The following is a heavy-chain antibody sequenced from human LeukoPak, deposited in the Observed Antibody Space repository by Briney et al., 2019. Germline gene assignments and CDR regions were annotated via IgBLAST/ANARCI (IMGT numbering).Heavy chain of an antibody. CDR3: ATQDYYDSYFDY. J-gene: IGHJ4*02. Sequence: GGSLRLSCAASGFTFSSYWMRWVRQAPGKGLEWVANINQDGSEKYFMDSVKGRFTISRDNAKNSLYLQMNSLRAEDTAAYYCATQDYYDSYFDYWGQGTLVTVSS. CDR1: GFTFSSYW. CDR2: INQDGSEK. D-gene: IGHD3-22*01. V-gene: IGHV3-7*01.